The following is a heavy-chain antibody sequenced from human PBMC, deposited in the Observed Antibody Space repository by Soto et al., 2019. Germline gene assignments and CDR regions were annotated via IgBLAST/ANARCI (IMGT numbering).Heavy chain of an antibody. Sequence: KPSETLSLTCAVYGGSFSGYYWSWIRQPPGKGLEWIGEINHSGSTNYNPSLKSRVTISVDTSKNQFSLKLSSVTAADTAVYYCARGLPIAAQPFYYYYYGMDVWGQGTTVTVSS. D-gene: IGHD6-6*01. CDR3: ARGLPIAAQPFYYYYYGMDV. J-gene: IGHJ6*02. CDR2: INHSGST. CDR1: GGSFSGYY. V-gene: IGHV4-34*01.